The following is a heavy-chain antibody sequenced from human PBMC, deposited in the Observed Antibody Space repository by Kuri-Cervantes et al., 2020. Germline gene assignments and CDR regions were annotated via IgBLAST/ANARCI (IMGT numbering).Heavy chain of an antibody. J-gene: IGHJ6*03. CDR2: ISWNSGSI. D-gene: IGHD2/OR15-2a*01. CDR1: GFTFDDYA. Sequence: SLKISCAASGFTFDDYAMHWVRQAPGKGLEWVSGISWNSGSIGYVDSVKGRFTISRDNAKNSLYLQMNSLRAEDTAVYYCARIWSTVGYYYYYMDVWGKGTTVTVSS. CDR3: ARIWSTVGYYYYYMDV. V-gene: IGHV3-9*01.